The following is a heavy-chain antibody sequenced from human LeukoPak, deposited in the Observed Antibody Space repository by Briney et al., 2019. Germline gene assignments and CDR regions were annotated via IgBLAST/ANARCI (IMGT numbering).Heavy chain of an antibody. D-gene: IGHD3-22*01. CDR1: GFTFSDYY. Sequence: GGSLRLSCAASGFTFSDYYMSWIRQAPGKGLEWVSYISSSGSTIYYADSVKGRFTISRDNAKNSLYLQMNSLRAEDTAVYYCARDTYYYESSGYWFDYWGQGTLVTVSS. J-gene: IGHJ4*02. CDR3: ARDTYYYESSGYWFDY. CDR2: ISSSGSTI. V-gene: IGHV3-11*01.